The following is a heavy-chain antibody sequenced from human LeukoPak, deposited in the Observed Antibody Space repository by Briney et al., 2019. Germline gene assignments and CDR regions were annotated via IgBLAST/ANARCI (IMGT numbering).Heavy chain of an antibody. Sequence: PGGSLRLSCAASGFTFSSYGMHWVRQAPGKGLEWVAFIRYDGSNKYYADSVKGRFTISRDNSKNTLYLQMNSLRAEDTAVYYCAKGQGRFLEWLLDDYWGQGTLVTVSS. CDR2: IRYDGSNK. V-gene: IGHV3-30*02. J-gene: IGHJ4*02. CDR3: AKGQGRFLEWLLDDY. D-gene: IGHD3-3*01. CDR1: GFTFSSYG.